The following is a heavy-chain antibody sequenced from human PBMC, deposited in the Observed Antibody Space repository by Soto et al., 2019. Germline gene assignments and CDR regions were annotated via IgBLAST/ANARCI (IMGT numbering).Heavy chain of an antibody. CDR2: IYHSGRT. V-gene: IGHV4-4*02. J-gene: IGHJ3*02. D-gene: IGHD3-10*01. CDR1: GDSISRGYC. CDR3: TSKFGQLLADAFDI. Sequence: PAETLSLTCAVSGDSISRGYCWRRVRRIPGKGLEWIGEIYHSGRTIYTPSLQSRVTLSVDKSKNEFSLKMSSVTDADTAVYYCTSKFGQLLADAFDIWGQGTMVTVS.